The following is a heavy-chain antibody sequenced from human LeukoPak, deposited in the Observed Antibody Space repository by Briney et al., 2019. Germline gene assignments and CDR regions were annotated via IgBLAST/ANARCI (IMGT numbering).Heavy chain of an antibody. Sequence: GGSLRLSCAASGFTFSSYTMSWVRQAPGKGLEWVSGISGSGDNTYYADSVKGRFTISRDNSKNTLYVQVNSLGTEDTAAYYCAKGSYYDSSGSLYFDYWGQGTLVTVSS. J-gene: IGHJ4*02. CDR2: ISGSGDNT. CDR3: AKGSYYDSSGSLYFDY. V-gene: IGHV3-23*01. CDR1: GFTFSSYT. D-gene: IGHD3-22*01.